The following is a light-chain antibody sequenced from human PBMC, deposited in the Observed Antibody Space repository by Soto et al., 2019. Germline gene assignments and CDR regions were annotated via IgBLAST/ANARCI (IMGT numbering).Light chain of an antibody. J-gene: IGKJ5*01. V-gene: IGKV3-15*01. Sequence: VVLTQSPGTLSLSPGEGATLSCRASQSVGSLVAWYQQKPGQAPMLLIYRVSTRATDIAARFTGSGSGTEFTLTISSLQTEDFAVYYCQQYNNWPITFGPGTRLENK. CDR2: RVS. CDR1: QSVGSL. CDR3: QQYNNWPIT.